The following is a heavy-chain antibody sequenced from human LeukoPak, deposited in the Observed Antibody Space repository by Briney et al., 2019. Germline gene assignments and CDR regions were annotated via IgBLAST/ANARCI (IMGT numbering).Heavy chain of an antibody. CDR2: INHSGST. V-gene: IGHV4-34*01. J-gene: IGHJ4*02. CDR3: ARSTGLLSYYFDY. CDR1: GGSFSGYY. Sequence: SETLSLTCAVYGGSFSGYYWSWIRQPPGKGLEWIGEINHSGSTNYNPSLKSRVTMSVDTSKNQFSLKLSSVTAADTAVYYCARSTGLLSYYFDYWGQGTLVTVSS. D-gene: IGHD5-18*01.